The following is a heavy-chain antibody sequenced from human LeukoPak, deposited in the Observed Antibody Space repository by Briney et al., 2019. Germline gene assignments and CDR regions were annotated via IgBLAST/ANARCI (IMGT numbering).Heavy chain of an antibody. CDR1: GFSVTNNY. Sequence: GGFLRLSCAVSGFSVTNNYMSWVRQAPGKGLEWVSVFYVGGATYYADSVKGRFTISRDNSENTLYLQMKGLRAEDTAVYYCARGDGYNFFDYWGQGTLVTVSS. J-gene: IGHJ4*02. CDR2: FYVGGAT. CDR3: ARGDGYNFFDY. V-gene: IGHV3-53*01. D-gene: IGHD5-24*01.